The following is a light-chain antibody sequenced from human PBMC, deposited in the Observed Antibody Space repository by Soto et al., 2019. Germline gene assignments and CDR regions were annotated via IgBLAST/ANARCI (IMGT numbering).Light chain of an antibody. Sequence: SYELTQPPSVSVAPEKTTTITCGGNNIGDKRVHWYRQKQGQAPVLLISYDSDRPSGIPERFSGSNSGNTATLTISRVEAGDEAAYYCQVWDIMTDNYVFGGGTKVTVL. J-gene: IGLJ1*01. V-gene: IGLV3-21*04. CDR3: QVWDIMTDNYV. CDR1: NIGDKR. CDR2: YDS.